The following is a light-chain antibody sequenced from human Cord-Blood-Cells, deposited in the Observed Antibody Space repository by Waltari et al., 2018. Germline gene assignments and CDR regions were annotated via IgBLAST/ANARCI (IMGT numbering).Light chain of an antibody. Sequence: SSELTQDPAVSVALGQTVRITCQGDSLRSYYASWYQQKPGQAPVLVIYGKNNRPPGIPARFSGSGSGNTASLTIAGAQAEEESDYCCNARDSSGNPVVFGGGTKLTVL. V-gene: IGLV3-19*01. J-gene: IGLJ2*01. CDR1: SLRSYY. CDR3: NARDSSGNPVV. CDR2: GKN.